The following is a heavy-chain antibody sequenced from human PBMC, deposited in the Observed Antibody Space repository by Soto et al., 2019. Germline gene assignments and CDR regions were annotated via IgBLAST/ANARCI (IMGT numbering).Heavy chain of an antibody. CDR3: AKGDNFDFWGTFNCFDP. CDR1: GGTFSSSA. J-gene: IGHJ5*02. CDR2: MNPNSGNT. Sequence: ASVKVSCKASGGTFSSSAISWGRQAPGQGLEWMGWMNPNSGNTGYAQKFQGRVTMTRNTSISTAYMELSSLRAEDTALYYCAKGDNFDFWGTFNCFDPWGQGALVTVSS. D-gene: IGHD3-3*01. V-gene: IGHV1-8*02.